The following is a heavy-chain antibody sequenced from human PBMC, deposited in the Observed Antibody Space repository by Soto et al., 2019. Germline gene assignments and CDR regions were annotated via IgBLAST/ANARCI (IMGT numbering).Heavy chain of an antibody. Sequence: GGSLRLSCAASGFAFSSYWMHWVRQTPGKGPVWVSRIYNDGSRTAYADSVKGRFTISRDNAKNTMYLQMSSLTVEDTAVYYCARDLSGDTAPYFDLWGQGTLVTVSS. CDR3: ARDLSGDTAPYFDL. CDR2: IYNDGSRT. CDR1: GFAFSSYW. D-gene: IGHD1-1*01. V-gene: IGHV3-74*01. J-gene: IGHJ4*02.